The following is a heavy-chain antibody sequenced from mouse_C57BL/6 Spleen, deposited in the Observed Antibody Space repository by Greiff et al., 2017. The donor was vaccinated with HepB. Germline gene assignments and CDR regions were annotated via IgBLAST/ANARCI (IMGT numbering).Heavy chain of an antibody. V-gene: IGHV2-6*03. Sequence: VKLVESGPGLVAPSQSLSITCTVSGFSLTSYGVHWVRQPPGKGLEWLVVIWSDGSTTYNSALKSRLSISKDNSKSQVFLKMNSLQTDDTAMYYCARDGSSSYYAMDYWGQGTSVTVSS. J-gene: IGHJ4*01. D-gene: IGHD1-1*01. CDR1: GFSLTSYG. CDR3: ARDGSSSYYAMDY. CDR2: IWSDGST.